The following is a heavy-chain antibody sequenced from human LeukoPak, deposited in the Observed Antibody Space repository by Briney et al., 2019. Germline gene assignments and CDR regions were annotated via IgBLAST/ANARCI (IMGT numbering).Heavy chain of an antibody. D-gene: IGHD1-26*01. J-gene: IGHJ4*02. Sequence: PGGSLRLSCAASGFTFSSYWMHWVRQAPGKGLVWVSRINSDGSSTSYADSVKGRFTISRDNAKNSLYLQMNSLRDEDTAVYYCASSGSYRFDYWGQGTLVTVSS. CDR2: INSDGSST. CDR1: GFTFSSYW. V-gene: IGHV3-74*01. CDR3: ASSGSYRFDY.